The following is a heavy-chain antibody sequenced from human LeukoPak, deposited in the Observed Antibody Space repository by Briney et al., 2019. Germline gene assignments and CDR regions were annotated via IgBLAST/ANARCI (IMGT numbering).Heavy chain of an antibody. CDR1: GGSISGYY. CDR3: ARSYCSSISCYSYFDY. J-gene: IGHJ4*02. Sequence: PSETLSLTCTVSGGSISGYYWSWTRQPPGKGLEWIGYIYYSGSTNYNPSLKSRVTMSVDTSKNQFSLRLSSVTAADTAVYYCARSYCSSISCYSYFDYWGQGTLVTVSS. D-gene: IGHD2-2*01. CDR2: IYYSGST. V-gene: IGHV4-59*08.